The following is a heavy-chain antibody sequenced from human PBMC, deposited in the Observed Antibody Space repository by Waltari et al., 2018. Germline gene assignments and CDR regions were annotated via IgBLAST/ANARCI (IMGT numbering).Heavy chain of an antibody. V-gene: IGHV1-69*01. D-gene: IGHD3-10*01. Sequence: VQLVQSGAEVKKPGSSVKVSCKASGGTFSSYAISWVRQAPGQGLEWMGGIIPIFGTANYAQKFQGRVTITADESTSTAYMELSSLRSEDTAVYYGATPDYYGSGAGYFDYWGQGTLVTVSS. CDR1: GGTFSSYA. CDR3: ATPDYYGSGAGYFDY. CDR2: IIPIFGTA. J-gene: IGHJ4*02.